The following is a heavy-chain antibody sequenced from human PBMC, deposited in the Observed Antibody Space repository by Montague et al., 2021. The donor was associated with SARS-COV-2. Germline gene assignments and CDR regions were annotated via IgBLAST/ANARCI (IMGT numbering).Heavy chain of an antibody. D-gene: IGHD6-13*01. CDR3: ARDSDFSSWHEAEDYFDY. Sequence: SETLSLTCTVSGGSISSSSYYWGWIRQPPGKGLEWIGSIYYSGSTYYNPSLRSRVTLSVDTSKNQFSLSLNSVTAADTAVYFCARDSDFSSWHEAEDYFDYWGQGILVAVSS. CDR1: GGSISSSSYY. J-gene: IGHJ4*02. V-gene: IGHV4-39*07. CDR2: IYYSGST.